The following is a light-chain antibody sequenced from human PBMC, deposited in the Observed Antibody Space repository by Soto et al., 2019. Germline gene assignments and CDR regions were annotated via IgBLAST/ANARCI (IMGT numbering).Light chain of an antibody. J-gene: IGLJ2*01. V-gene: IGLV2-14*01. CDR2: EVS. CDR1: SSDVGGYSY. Sequence: QSVLTQPASVSGSPGQSITIPCTGTSSDVGGYSYVSWYQQHPGKTPKLMIYEVSNRPSGVSHRFSGSKSGNTASLTISGLQTEDEADYYCSSFSSITREVFGGGTKVTVL. CDR3: SSFSSITREV.